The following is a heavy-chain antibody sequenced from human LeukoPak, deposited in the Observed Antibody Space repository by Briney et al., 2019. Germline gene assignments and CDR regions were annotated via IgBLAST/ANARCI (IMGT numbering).Heavy chain of an antibody. J-gene: IGHJ4*02. V-gene: IGHV3-23*01. Sequence: GGSLRLSCAASGFTFSSYAMSWVRQAPGKGLEWVSAISGSGGSTYYADSVKGRFTISRDNSKNTLYLQMNSLRAVDTAVYYCANGEFPAYFDYWGQGTLVTVSS. D-gene: IGHD3-10*01. CDR2: ISGSGGST. CDR1: GFTFSSYA. CDR3: ANGEFPAYFDY.